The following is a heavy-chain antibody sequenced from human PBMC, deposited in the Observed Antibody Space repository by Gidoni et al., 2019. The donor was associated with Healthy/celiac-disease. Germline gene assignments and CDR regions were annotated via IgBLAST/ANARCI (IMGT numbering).Heavy chain of an antibody. J-gene: IGHJ3*02. Sequence: EVQLVESGGGLLQPGRSLSLSFAASGFTFDAYAMHWVRQAPGKGLEWVSGISWNSGSIGYADSVKGRFTISRDNAKNSLYLQMNSLRAEDTALYYCEKAYYYDSSGYYPDAFDIWGQGTMVTVSS. D-gene: IGHD3-22*01. CDR3: EKAYYYDSSGYYPDAFDI. CDR2: ISWNSGSI. CDR1: GFTFDAYA. V-gene: IGHV3-9*01.